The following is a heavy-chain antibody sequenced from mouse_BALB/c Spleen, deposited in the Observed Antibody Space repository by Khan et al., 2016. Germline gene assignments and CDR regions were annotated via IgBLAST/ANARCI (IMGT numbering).Heavy chain of an antibody. CDR2: MSNGGGSA. V-gene: IGHV5-12-2*01. CDR1: GFSFSSYT. CDR3: SRHEGTEFAY. Sequence: EVKLVESGGGLVQPGGSLKLSCAASGFSFSSYTMSWVRQTPEKRLEWVAYMSNGGGSAYYPDTFQGRFTISRDDAKNTLYLQMSSLMSEDTAMYYCSRHEGTEFAYWGQGTLVTVSA. D-gene: IGHD3-3*01. J-gene: IGHJ3*01.